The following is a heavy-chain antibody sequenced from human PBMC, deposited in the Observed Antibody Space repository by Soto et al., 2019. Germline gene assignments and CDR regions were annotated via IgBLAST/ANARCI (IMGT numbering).Heavy chain of an antibody. J-gene: IGHJ6*02. D-gene: IGHD6-13*01. CDR1: GFTFSSYS. Sequence: EVQLVESGGGLVKPGGSLRLSCAASGFTFSSYSMNWVRQAPGKGLEWVSSISSSSSYIYYADSVKGRFTISRDNAKNSLYLQMNSLRAEDTAVYYCARGRGAAGTDSVQCSGMDVGGQGTTVTVSS. CDR2: ISSSSSYI. CDR3: ARGRGAAGTDSVQCSGMDV. V-gene: IGHV3-21*01.